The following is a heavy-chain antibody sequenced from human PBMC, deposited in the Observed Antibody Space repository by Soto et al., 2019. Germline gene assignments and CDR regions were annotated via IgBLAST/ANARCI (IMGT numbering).Heavy chain of an antibody. CDR1: GVSVSSSSYY. CDR2: IYYSGST. V-gene: IGHV4-61*01. J-gene: IGHJ5*02. CDR3: ARRSSGYYYWFDP. D-gene: IGHD3-3*01. Sequence: SSETLSLTCIVSGVSVSSSSYYWSWIRQLPGQGLEWIGYIYYSGSTNYNPSLKSRVTMSVDTSKNQFSLKLSSVTAADTAVYYCARRSSGYYYWFDPWGQGTLVTVSS.